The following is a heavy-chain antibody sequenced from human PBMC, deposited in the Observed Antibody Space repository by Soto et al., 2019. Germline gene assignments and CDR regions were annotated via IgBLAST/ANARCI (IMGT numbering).Heavy chain of an antibody. J-gene: IGHJ4*02. D-gene: IGHD3-22*01. CDR3: AATYYYDSSWVDY. CDR1: GYRFTNYW. Sequence: GESLKISCKGSGYRFTNYWIGCVRQMPGKGLEWMGIIYPGDSDTRYSPSFQGQVTISADKSISTAYLQWSSLKASDTAMYYCAATYYYDSSWVDYWGQGTLVTVSS. V-gene: IGHV5-51*01. CDR2: IYPGDSDT.